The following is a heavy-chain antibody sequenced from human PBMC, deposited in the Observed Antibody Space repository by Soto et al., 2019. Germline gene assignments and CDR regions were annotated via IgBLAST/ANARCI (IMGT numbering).Heavy chain of an antibody. CDR3: AKDGDYWTMIVVPQHWYFDL. D-gene: IGHD3-22*01. Sequence: GGSLRLSCAASGFTFSSYAMSWVRQAPGKGLEWVSAISGSGGSTYYADSVKGRFTISRDNSKNTLYLQMNSLRAEDTAVYYCAKDGDYWTMIVVPQHWYFDLWGRGTLVTVSS. CDR2: ISGSGGST. V-gene: IGHV3-23*01. CDR1: GFTFSSYA. J-gene: IGHJ2*01.